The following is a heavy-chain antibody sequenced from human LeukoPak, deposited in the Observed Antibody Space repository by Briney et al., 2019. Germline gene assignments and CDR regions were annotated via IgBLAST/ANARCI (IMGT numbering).Heavy chain of an antibody. CDR3: ARDLADDLRFLESHLDS. D-gene: IGHD3-3*01. J-gene: IGHJ4*02. CDR2: VDSRGNTM. Sequence: GGAPRLSCAAPGFTFSAYDMHWGRPAPREGLGWGSYVDSRGNTMYYADSVKGRFTISRDNAKDSLYLQMNSLRAEDTAVYYCARDLADDLRFLESHLDSWGQGTLVTVSS. V-gene: IGHV3-48*03. CDR1: GFTFSAYD.